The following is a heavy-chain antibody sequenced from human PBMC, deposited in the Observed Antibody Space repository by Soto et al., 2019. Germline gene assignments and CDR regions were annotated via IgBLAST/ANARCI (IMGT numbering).Heavy chain of an antibody. CDR3: ARETSYGQSATIVGEF. CDR1: GFRFNEYE. CDR2: INSGGSLI. V-gene: IGHV3-48*03. D-gene: IGHD3-10*01. J-gene: IGHJ4*02. Sequence: EVQLVESGGGLVQPGGSLRLSCVGSGFRFNEYEINWVRQAPGKGLEWIAYINSGGSLIYYAASVKGRFTISRDNYKDSVYLQMNSLRADDTALYYCARETSYGQSATIVGEFWGQGTLVTVYS.